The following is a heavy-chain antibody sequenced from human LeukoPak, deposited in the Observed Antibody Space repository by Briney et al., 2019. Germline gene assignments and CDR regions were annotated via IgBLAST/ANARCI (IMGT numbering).Heavy chain of an antibody. D-gene: IGHD5-18*01. J-gene: IGHJ4*02. CDR2: IDQRGST. V-gene: IGHV4-38-2*01. CDR3: ARGDLYNYGKPFDS. CDR1: GYSISSSYY. Sequence: SETLSLTCAVSGYSISSSYYWGWIRQPPGKGLEWIASIDQRGSTYYNPSLKSRVTISVDTSKNQFSLKLTSVTAADTAVYYCARGDLYNYGKPFDSWGQGTLVTVSS.